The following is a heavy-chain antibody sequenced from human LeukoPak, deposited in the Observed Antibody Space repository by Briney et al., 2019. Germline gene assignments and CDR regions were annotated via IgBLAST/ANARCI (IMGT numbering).Heavy chain of an antibody. CDR1: GFTFSSYG. J-gene: IGHJ4*02. CDR3: AKSLPGSGSYDY. Sequence: PGGSLRLSCAASGFTFSSYGMHWVRQAPGKGLEWVAVISYDGSNKYYADSVKGRFTISRDNSKNTLYLQMNNLRAEDTAIYYCAKSLPGSGSYDYWGQGTLVTVSS. CDR2: ISYDGSNK. D-gene: IGHD3-10*01. V-gene: IGHV3-30*18.